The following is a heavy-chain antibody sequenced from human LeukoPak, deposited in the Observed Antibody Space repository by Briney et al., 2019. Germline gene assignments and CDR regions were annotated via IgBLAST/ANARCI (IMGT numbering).Heavy chain of an antibody. CDR2: ISSSSSTI. CDR3: ARSTDYYYYMGV. D-gene: IGHD5/OR15-5a*01. J-gene: IGHJ6*03. CDR1: GFTFSSYS. Sequence: GGSLRLSCAASGFTFSSYSMNWVRQAPGKGLEWVSYISSSSSTIYYADSVKGRFTISRDNSKNTLYLQMNSLRAEDTAVYYCARSTDYYYYMGVWGKGTTVTVSS. V-gene: IGHV3-48*01.